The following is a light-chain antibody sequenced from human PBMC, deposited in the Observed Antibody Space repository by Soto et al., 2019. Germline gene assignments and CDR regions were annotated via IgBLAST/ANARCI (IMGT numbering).Light chain of an antibody. J-gene: IGKJ3*01. CDR1: QSVSSSY. Sequence: EIVVTQSPGTLSLSPGERDTLSCRASQSVSSSYLAWYQQKTGQAPSLLIYGASGRATGIPVRFSGSGSGTDFTLTISRLEPEDCAVYYCQQYGSSPLFTFGPGTKVDIK. CDR2: GAS. V-gene: IGKV3-20*01. CDR3: QQYGSSPLFT.